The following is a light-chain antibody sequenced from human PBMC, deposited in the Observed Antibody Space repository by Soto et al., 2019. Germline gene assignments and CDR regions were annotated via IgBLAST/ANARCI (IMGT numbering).Light chain of an antibody. J-gene: IGLJ1*01. Sequence: QSVLTQPPSASGSPGQSVTISCTGTSSDVGGYNYVSWYQQRPGKAPKLIIYEVTHRPAGISDRFSASKSGNTASLTISGLQAEDEADYYCNSFRVNHLYVFGTGTKVTVL. CDR3: NSFRVNHLYV. CDR1: SSDVGGYNY. CDR2: EVT. V-gene: IGLV2-8*01.